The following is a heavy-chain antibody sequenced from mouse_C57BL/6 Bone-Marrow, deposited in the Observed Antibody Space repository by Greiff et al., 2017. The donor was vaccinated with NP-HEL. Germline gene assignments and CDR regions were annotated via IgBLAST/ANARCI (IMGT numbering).Heavy chain of an antibody. CDR3: ARLWEGWYFDV. J-gene: IGHJ1*03. D-gene: IGHD1-1*02. CDR2: IWSGGST. Sequence: VKLMESGPGLVQPSQSLSITCTVSGFSLTSYGVHWVRQSPGKGLEWLGVIWSGGSTDYNAAFISRLSISKDNSKSQVFFKMNRLEADDTAIYYCARLWEGWYFDVWGTGTTVTVSS. CDR1: GFSLTSYG. V-gene: IGHV2-2*01.